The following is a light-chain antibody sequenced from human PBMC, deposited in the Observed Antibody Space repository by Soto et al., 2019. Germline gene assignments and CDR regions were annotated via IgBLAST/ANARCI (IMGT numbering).Light chain of an antibody. CDR2: DAS. CDR3: QHRRSWPLT. Sequence: EILLTQSPATLSLSPGERATLSCRASQSVSSYLAWYQQKPGQAPRLLIYDASNRATGIPARFSVNGSGTDFTLTISTLEPEDFAVYYCQHRRSWPLTFGGGTEVHIK. J-gene: IGKJ4*01. V-gene: IGKV3-11*01. CDR1: QSVSSY.